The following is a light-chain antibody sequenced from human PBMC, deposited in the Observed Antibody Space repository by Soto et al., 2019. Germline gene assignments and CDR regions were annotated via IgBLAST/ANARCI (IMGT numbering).Light chain of an antibody. CDR3: QQYTGPPTT. Sequence: IIWTQSPDTLSLSPGERSTLAVRSSQTVSSSYLAWCQQRPGQAPRLLIYGASTRAAGIPDRFSGSGSGTDFTLTITRLEPEDSAVYFCQQYTGPPTTFGQGTRLEIK. CDR2: GAS. J-gene: IGKJ5*01. CDR1: QTVSSSY. V-gene: IGKV3-20*01.